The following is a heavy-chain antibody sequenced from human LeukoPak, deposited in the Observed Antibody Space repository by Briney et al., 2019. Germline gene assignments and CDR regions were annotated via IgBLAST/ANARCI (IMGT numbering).Heavy chain of an antibody. CDR1: GFTFSGLW. Sequence: PGGSLRLSCAVSGFTFSGLWMSWSRQAPGKGLEWVASINSDGSEGYYADVVKGRFTISRDNAKNSLYLQINSLRAEDTAVYHCARSSYSSSSSVWGQGTMVTVSS. J-gene: IGHJ3*01. CDR2: INSDGSEG. V-gene: IGHV3-7*03. CDR3: ARSSYSSSSSV. D-gene: IGHD6-6*01.